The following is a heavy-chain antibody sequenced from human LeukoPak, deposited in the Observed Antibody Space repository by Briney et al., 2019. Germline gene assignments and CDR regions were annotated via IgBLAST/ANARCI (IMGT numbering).Heavy chain of an antibody. CDR1: GYTFISYG. CDR3: AREMWGTTLVTPFDY. Sequence: ASVKVSCKASGYTFISYGISWARQAPGQGLEWMGWITTYNGNTYSAQKFQGRVTMTTDTSTSTAYMELRSLRSDDTAVYYCAREMWGTTLVTPFDYWGQGTLVTVSS. V-gene: IGHV1-18*01. J-gene: IGHJ4*02. CDR2: ITTYNGNT. D-gene: IGHD4-23*01.